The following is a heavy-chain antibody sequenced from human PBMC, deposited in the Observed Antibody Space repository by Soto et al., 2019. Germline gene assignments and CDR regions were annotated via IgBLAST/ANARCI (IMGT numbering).Heavy chain of an antibody. CDR2: ISPYNDDT. CDR3: ARGGYYDSSGARNYHYYGMDV. CDR1: GYTFTSYG. V-gene: IGHV1-18*01. Sequence: ASVKVSCKASGYTFTSYGISWVRQAPGQGLEWLGWISPYNDDTKYAQRLQGRVTMTTDTSTRTAYMDIRGLRSDDTAIYYCARGGYYDSSGARNYHYYGMDVWGQGTTVTAP. J-gene: IGHJ6*02. D-gene: IGHD3-22*01.